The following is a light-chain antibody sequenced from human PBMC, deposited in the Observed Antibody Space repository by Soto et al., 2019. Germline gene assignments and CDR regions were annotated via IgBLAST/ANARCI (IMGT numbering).Light chain of an antibody. V-gene: IGKV3-20*01. CDR3: QQYGNFPYT. CDR1: QSVDNNH. J-gene: IGKJ2*01. Sequence: EIVLTQSPGTQYLSPGERATLSCRASQSVDNNHLAWYEQKPGQAPRLLIYGPSRRASGIPDRFSGSGSGKDFSLTISRLEPEDCEVYYCQQYGNFPYTFGQGTRLEMK. CDR2: GPS.